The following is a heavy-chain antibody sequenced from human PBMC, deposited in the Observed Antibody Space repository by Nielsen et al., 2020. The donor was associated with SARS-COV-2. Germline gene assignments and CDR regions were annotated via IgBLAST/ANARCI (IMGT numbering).Heavy chain of an antibody. CDR2: IWYDGSNK. V-gene: IGHV3-33*03. J-gene: IGHJ3*02. D-gene: IGHD2-8*01. Sequence: GESLKISCAASGFTFSSYGMHWVRQAPGKGLEWVAVIWYDGSNKYYADSVKGRFTISRDNAKNSLYLQMNSLRAEDTALYYCARAPDYYASGTYDAFDIWGQGTLVTVSS. CDR3: ARAPDYYASGTYDAFDI. CDR1: GFTFSSYG.